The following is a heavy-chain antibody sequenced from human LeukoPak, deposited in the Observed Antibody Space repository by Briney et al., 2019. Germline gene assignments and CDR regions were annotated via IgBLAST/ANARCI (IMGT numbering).Heavy chain of an antibody. CDR2: ISSSGSTI. D-gene: IGHD3-22*01. CDR3: AREGSSGAIFDI. J-gene: IGHJ3*02. V-gene: IGHV3-48*03. Sequence: GGSLRLSCAASGFTFSSYEMNWVRPAPGKGLEWVSYISSSGSTIYYADSVKGRFTISKDNAKNSLYLQMNSLRAEDTAVYYCAREGSSGAIFDIWGQGTMVTVSS. CDR1: GFTFSSYE.